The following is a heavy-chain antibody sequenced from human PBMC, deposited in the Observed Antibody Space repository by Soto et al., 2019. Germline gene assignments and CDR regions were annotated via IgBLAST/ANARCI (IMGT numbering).Heavy chain of an antibody. CDR1: GYNFTQYT. J-gene: IGHJ5*02. D-gene: IGHD2-2*01. V-gene: IGHV1-3*01. CDR3: ARDLYSSSCFWFDT. CDR2: ITAGDGKT. Sequence: QVHLVQSGAEVKKPGASVKVSCKASGYNFTQYTIHWVRQAPGQRLEWMGWITAGDGKTQYSKKFQTRVTIRSDVSATTVYMDLNILRTEDTSVYYCARDLYSSSCFWFDTWGRGPLVIVSS.